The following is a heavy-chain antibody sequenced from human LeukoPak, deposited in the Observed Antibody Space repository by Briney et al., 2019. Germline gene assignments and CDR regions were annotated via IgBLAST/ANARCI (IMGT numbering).Heavy chain of an antibody. CDR1: GGSISSSNW. Sequence: SETLSLTCAVSGGSISSSNWWSWVRQPPGQGLEWIGEIYHSGSTNYNPSLKSRVTISVDKSKNQFSLKLSSVTAADTAVYYCARDRLLLWGREGYYFDYWGQGTLVTVSS. CDR3: ARDRLLLWGREGYYFDY. J-gene: IGHJ4*02. V-gene: IGHV4-4*02. CDR2: IYHSGST. D-gene: IGHD3-10*01.